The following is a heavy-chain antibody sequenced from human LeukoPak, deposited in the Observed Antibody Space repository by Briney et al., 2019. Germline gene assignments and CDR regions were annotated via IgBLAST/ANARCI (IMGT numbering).Heavy chain of an antibody. CDR3: AWGYDSSGYYPPLFDY. V-gene: IGHV5-51*01. J-gene: IGHJ4*02. Sequence: GESLKISCKGSGYSFTSYWIGWVRQMPGKGLGWMGIIYPGDSDTRYSPSFQGQVTISADKSISTAYLQWSSLKASDTAMYYCAWGYDSSGYYPPLFDYWGQGTLVTVSS. CDR1: GYSFTSYW. D-gene: IGHD3-22*01. CDR2: IYPGDSDT.